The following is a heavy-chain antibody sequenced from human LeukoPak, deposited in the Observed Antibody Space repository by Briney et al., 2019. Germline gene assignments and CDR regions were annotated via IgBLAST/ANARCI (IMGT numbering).Heavy chain of an antibody. CDR2: INSSGGST. D-gene: IGHD6-19*01. CDR1: GYIFTSYN. J-gene: IGHJ4*02. Sequence: GSVKVSCRTSGYIFTSYNIYGVGQAPGQGLEWMGIINSSGGSTNYAQKAQGRVTMTRDTSTSTVYMELSSLRSEGTAVYYCARCAVQRRITVPGQFGLDYWGQGTLVSVSS. CDR3: ARCAVQRRITVPGQFGLDY. V-gene: IGHV1-46*01.